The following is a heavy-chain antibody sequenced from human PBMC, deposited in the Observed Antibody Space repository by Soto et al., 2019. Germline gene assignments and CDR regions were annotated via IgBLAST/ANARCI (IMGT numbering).Heavy chain of an antibody. CDR2: ITWDGGNT. Sequence: VQLVESGGDVVQPGGSLRLSCAASGFSFDDYSMLWVRQVPGNGLVWVSFITWDGGNTYYGDSVKGRFTISRDNRKNYLYLQMNNLRNEDTALYYCAKEAYYSTSGSSYSGWSDPWGQGTLVTVSS. V-gene: IGHV3-43*01. D-gene: IGHD3-10*01. CDR1: GFSFDDYS. CDR3: AKEAYYSTSGSSYSGWSDP. J-gene: IGHJ5*02.